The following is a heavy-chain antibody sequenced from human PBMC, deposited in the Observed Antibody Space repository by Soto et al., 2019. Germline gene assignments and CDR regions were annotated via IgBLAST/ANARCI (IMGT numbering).Heavy chain of an antibody. J-gene: IGHJ6*03. D-gene: IGHD1-20*01. CDR1: GYTFTSYA. Sequence: ASVKVSCKGSGYTFTSYAMHLGRPAPGQRLEWMGWINAGNGNTKYSQKFQGRVTITRDTSASTAYMELSSLRSEDTAVYYCARDHNNWNYVYHYMDVWGKGTTVTVS. V-gene: IGHV1-3*01. CDR2: INAGNGNT. CDR3: ARDHNNWNYVYHYMDV.